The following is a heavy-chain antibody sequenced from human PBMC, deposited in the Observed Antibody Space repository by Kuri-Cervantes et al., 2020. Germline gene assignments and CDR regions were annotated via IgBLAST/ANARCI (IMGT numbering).Heavy chain of an antibody. J-gene: IGHJ5*02. CDR2: IIPIFGTA. V-gene: IGHV1-18*01. Sequence: ASVKVSCKASGYTFKSYGVSWVRQAPGQGLEWMGGIIPIFGTANYAQKLQGRVTMTTDTSTSTAYMELRSLRSDDTAVYYCARGGLGIAAAGTSGWFDPWGQGTLVTVSS. CDR1: GYTFKSYG. CDR3: ARGGLGIAAAGTSGWFDP. D-gene: IGHD6-13*01.